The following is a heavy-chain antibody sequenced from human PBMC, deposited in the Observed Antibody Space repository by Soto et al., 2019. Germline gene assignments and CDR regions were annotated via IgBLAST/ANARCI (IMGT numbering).Heavy chain of an antibody. CDR3: AKVSDHLEWLSYCYYMDV. Sequence: GGSLRLSCAASGFTFSSYAMSWVRQAPGKGLEWVSAISGSGGSTYYADSVKGRFTISRDNSKNTLYLQMNSLRAEDTAVYYCAKVSDHLEWLSYCYYMDVWGKGTTVTVSS. V-gene: IGHV3-23*01. CDR2: ISGSGGST. D-gene: IGHD3-3*01. J-gene: IGHJ6*03. CDR1: GFTFSSYA.